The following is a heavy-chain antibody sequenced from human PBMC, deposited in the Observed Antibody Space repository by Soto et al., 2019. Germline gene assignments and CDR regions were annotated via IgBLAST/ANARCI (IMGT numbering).Heavy chain of an antibody. CDR1: GFTFSNYA. D-gene: IGHD6-13*01. Sequence: EVQLLESGGGLVQPGGSLRLSCAASGFTFSNYAVTWVRQAPGKGLEWVSTISGSGGSKYYADSVKGRFTISRDNSKNTLYLHMNSLRAEDTAVYYCAKDQGSSWYEIDYWGQGTLVTVSS. CDR3: AKDQGSSWYEIDY. J-gene: IGHJ4*02. CDR2: ISGSGGSK. V-gene: IGHV3-23*01.